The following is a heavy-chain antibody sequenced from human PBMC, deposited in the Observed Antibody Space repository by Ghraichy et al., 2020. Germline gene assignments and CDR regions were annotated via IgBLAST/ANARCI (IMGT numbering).Heavy chain of an antibody. Sequence: SETLSLTCTVSGGSISSYYWSWIRQPPGKGLEWIGYIYYSGSTNYNPSLKSRVTISVDTSKNQFSLKLSSVTAADTAVYYCAREGSGYYGYYYGMDVWGQGTTVTVSS. CDR3: AREGSGYYGYYYGMDV. V-gene: IGHV4-59*01. CDR1: GGSISSYY. CDR2: IYYSGST. J-gene: IGHJ6*02. D-gene: IGHD3-3*01.